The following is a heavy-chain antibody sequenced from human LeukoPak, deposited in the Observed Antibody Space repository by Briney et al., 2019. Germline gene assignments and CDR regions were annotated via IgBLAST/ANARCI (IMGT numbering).Heavy chain of an antibody. J-gene: IGHJ6*02. Sequence: GGSLRLSCAASGFTFSDYYMSWIRQAPGKGLEWVSYVSSSGSTIYYADSVKGRFTISRDNAKNSLYLQMNSLRAEDTAVYYCAREPDNTAMAPDGMDVWGQGTTVTVSS. CDR2: VSSSGSTI. D-gene: IGHD5-18*01. V-gene: IGHV3-11*01. CDR3: AREPDNTAMAPDGMDV. CDR1: GFTFSDYY.